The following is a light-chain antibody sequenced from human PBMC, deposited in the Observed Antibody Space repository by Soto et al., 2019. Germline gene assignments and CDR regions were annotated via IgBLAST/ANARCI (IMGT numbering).Light chain of an antibody. J-gene: IGLJ2*01. V-gene: IGLV2-14*01. CDR2: EVS. Sequence: QSVLTQPASVSGSPGQSITISCTGTSSDVGRYKFVSWYQQYPGKAPRLMMYEVSNRPSGVSNRISGSKSGNTASLTISGLQTEDEAIYYCSSSTSTSTLMIFGGGTKLTVL. CDR1: SSDVGRYKF. CDR3: SSSTSTSTLMI.